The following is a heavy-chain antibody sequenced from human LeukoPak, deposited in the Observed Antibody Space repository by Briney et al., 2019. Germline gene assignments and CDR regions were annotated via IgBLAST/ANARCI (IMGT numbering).Heavy chain of an antibody. CDR1: GGSISSSSYY. CDR3: ARHWNRASLDAFDI. V-gene: IGHV4-39*01. J-gene: IGHJ3*02. D-gene: IGHD1-1*01. Sequence: SETLSLTCTVSGGSISSSSYYWGWIRQPPGKGLEWIGSIYYSGSTYYNPSLKSRVTISVDTSKNQFSLKLSSATAADTAVYYCARHWNRASLDAFDIWGQGTMVTVSS. CDR2: IYYSGST.